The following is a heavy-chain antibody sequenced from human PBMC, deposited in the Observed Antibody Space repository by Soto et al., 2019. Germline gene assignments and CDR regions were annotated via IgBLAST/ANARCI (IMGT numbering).Heavy chain of an antibody. Sequence: GESLKISCKGSGYTFTNYWIGWVRQMPGKGLEWMGIIYPGDSDTKYNPSFQGQVTISADRSITTTYLRWTSLKASDTAIYYCAASIFYYGMDVWGQGTTVTVSS. V-gene: IGHV5-51*01. CDR2: IYPGDSDT. J-gene: IGHJ6*02. CDR1: GYTFTNYW. CDR3: AASIFYYGMDV.